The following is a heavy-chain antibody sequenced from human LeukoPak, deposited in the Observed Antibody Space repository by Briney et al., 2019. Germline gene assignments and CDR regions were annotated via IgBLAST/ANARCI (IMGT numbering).Heavy chain of an antibody. D-gene: IGHD4-23*01. V-gene: IGHV3-30-3*01. CDR3: ARGADYGGNGVGY. CDR1: GFTFSSYA. CDR2: ISYDGSNK. Sequence: GGSLRLSCAASGFTFSSYAMHWVRQAPGKGLEWVAVISYDGSNKYYADSVKGRFTISRDNSKNTLYLQMNSLRAEDTAVCYCARGADYGGNGVGYWGQGTLVTVSS. J-gene: IGHJ4*02.